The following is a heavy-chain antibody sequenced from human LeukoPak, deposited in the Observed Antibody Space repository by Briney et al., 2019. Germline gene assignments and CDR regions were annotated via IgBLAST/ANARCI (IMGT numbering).Heavy chain of an antibody. CDR2: IYYSGST. D-gene: IGHD1-26*01. Sequence: PSETLSLTCSVSGGSISSGSYYWGWVRQSPGKGLEWIGSIYYSGSTYYNPSLKSRVTISADTSKNQFSLKLSSVTAADTAVYYCARSEYRSGSYLPLYYWGQGTLVTVSS. CDR1: GGSISSGSYY. V-gene: IGHV4-39*07. CDR3: ARSEYRSGSYLPLYY. J-gene: IGHJ4*02.